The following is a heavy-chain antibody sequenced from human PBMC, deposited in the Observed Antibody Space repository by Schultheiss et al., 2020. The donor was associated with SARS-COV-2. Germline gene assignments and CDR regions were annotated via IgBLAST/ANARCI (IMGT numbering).Heavy chain of an antibody. Sequence: SETLSLTCAVYGGSFSGYYWSWIRQPPGKGLEWIGEIYHSGSTNYNPSLKSRVTISVDTSKNQFSLKLSSVTAADTAVYYCARAKVVLDRDINYYYGMDVWGQGTTVTVSS. CDR3: ARAKVVLDRDINYYYGMDV. J-gene: IGHJ6*02. D-gene: IGHD3-3*01. CDR2: IYHSGST. CDR1: GGSFSGYY. V-gene: IGHV4-34*01.